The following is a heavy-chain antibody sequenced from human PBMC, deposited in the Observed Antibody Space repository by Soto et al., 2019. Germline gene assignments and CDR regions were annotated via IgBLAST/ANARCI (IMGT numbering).Heavy chain of an antibody. Sequence: SVKVSCKASGGTFSSYAISWVRQAPGQGLEWMRGIIPIFGTANYAQKFQCRVTITAYESTSTAYMELSSLRSEDTAVYYCAVDMNVEVVAATCAFDIGGQGTMVTVSS. V-gene: IGHV1-69*13. CDR2: IIPIFGTA. D-gene: IGHD2-15*01. CDR1: GGTFSSYA. CDR3: AVDMNVEVVAATCAFDI. J-gene: IGHJ3*02.